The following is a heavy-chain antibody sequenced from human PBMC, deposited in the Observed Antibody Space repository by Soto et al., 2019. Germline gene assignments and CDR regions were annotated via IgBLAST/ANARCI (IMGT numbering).Heavy chain of an antibody. CDR3: ARAGTSVVVPAAIQFPHIDY. CDR1: GYTFNSYF. CDR2: INPSGGST. V-gene: IGHV1-46*02. Sequence: ASVKVSCKAPGYTFNSYFMHWVRQAPGQGLEWMGVINPSGGSTSYAQKFLGRVTMTRDTSTSTVYMELSSLRSEDTAVYYCARAGTSVVVPAAIQFPHIDYWGQGTLVTVSS. J-gene: IGHJ4*02. D-gene: IGHD2-2*02.